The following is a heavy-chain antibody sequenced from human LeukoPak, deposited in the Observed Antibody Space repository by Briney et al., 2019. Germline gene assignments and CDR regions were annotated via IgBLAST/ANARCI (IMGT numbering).Heavy chain of an antibody. CDR2: IWYDGSNK. Sequence: GKSLRLSCAASGFSFSNYGMHWVRQAPGKGLEWVAVIWYDGSNKYFADSVKGRFTISRDNSKNTLYLQMNSLRAEDTAVYFCARDAFYYDTSGYYRFYYYYYMDVWGKGTTVTVSS. CDR3: ARDAFYYDTSGYYRFYYYYYMDV. CDR1: GFSFSNYG. J-gene: IGHJ6*03. D-gene: IGHD3-22*01. V-gene: IGHV3-33*01.